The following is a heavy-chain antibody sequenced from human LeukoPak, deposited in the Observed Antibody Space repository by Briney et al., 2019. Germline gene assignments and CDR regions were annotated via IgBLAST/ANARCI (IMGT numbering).Heavy chain of an antibody. J-gene: IGHJ4*02. CDR1: GDTIISTTYC. Sequence: SETLSLTCNVSGDTIISTTYCWVWIRQPPGKGLEWIGSIYSSGTTYYNASLKGRVTILVDTSKNQFSLNLNSVTAADTAVYYCVADPINFDYWGQGRLVTVS. V-gene: IGHV4-39*07. CDR2: IYSSGTT. CDR3: VADPINFDY.